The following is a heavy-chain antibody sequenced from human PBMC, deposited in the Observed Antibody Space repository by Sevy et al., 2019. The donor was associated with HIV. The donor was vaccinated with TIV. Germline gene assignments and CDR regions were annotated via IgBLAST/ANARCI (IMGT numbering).Heavy chain of an antibody. CDR3: ARDYKYAFDI. J-gene: IGHJ3*02. V-gene: IGHV3-48*02. CDR2: ITSSSRSI. Sequence: GESLKISCAASGFTFSSYSMNWVRQAPGKGLEYLSYITSSSRSIYYADSVKGRFTISRDNAKNSLYLQMNSLRDEDTAVYYCARDYKYAFDIWGQGTMVTVSS. CDR1: GFTFSSYS. D-gene: IGHD3-10*01.